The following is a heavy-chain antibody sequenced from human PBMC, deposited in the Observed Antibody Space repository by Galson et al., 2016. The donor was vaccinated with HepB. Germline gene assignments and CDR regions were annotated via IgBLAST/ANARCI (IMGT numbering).Heavy chain of an antibody. J-gene: IGHJ6*02. CDR1: GGSLSTFY. D-gene: IGHD3-3*01. CDR2: IKYSGTT. V-gene: IGHV4-34*01. Sequence: SETLSLTCAVYGGSLSTFYWSWIRQPPGKGLEWIGEIKYSGTTNYNPSLKSRVTISIDTTKKQFSLKLTSVTAADAAVYFCASLKTIGAHGLDVWGQGTTVIVSS. CDR3: ASLKTIGAHGLDV.